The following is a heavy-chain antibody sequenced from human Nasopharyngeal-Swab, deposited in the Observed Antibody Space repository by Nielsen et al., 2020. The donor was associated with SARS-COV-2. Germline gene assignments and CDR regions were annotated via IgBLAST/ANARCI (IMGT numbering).Heavy chain of an antibody. Sequence: GESLKISCAGSGFTFSSNAMYWVRQAPGKGLEWVAVISYDGSDKYYADSVKGRFTISRDNSKNTLFLQMNSLRAEDTAVYYCAKDGGLTTFPYYYYYGMDVWGQGTTVTVSS. D-gene: IGHD4/OR15-4a*01. CDR3: AKDGGLTTFPYYYYYGMDV. CDR1: GFTFSSNA. CDR2: ISYDGSDK. V-gene: IGHV3-30*18. J-gene: IGHJ6*02.